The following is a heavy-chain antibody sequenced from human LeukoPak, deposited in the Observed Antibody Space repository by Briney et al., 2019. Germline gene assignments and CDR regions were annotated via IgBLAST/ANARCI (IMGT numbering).Heavy chain of an antibody. CDR3: ARGSGVTMIVDSFDY. CDR1: GFTFSSYA. J-gene: IGHJ4*02. Sequence: GGSLRLSCAASGFTFSSYAMSWVRQAPGKGLEWVSAISGSGGSTYYADSVKGRFTISRDNAKNSLFLQMNSLGAEDTAVYFCARGSGVTMIVDSFDYWGQGTLVTVSS. CDR2: ISGSGGST. V-gene: IGHV3-23*01. D-gene: IGHD3-22*01.